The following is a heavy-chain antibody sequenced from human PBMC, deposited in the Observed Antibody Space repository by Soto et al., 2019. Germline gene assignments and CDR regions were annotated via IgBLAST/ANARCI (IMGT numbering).Heavy chain of an antibody. CDR3: ARWESSDWYLGV. CDR1: GFTFSSYG. D-gene: IGHD6-19*01. CDR2: ISYDGSNK. J-gene: IGHJ4*02. V-gene: IGHV3-30*03. Sequence: VGSLRLSCAASGFTFSSYGMHWVRQAPGKGLEWVAVISYDGSNKYYADSVKGRFTISRDNSKNTLYLQMTSLRAEDTAVYYCARWESSDWYLGVWGQGTLVTVSS.